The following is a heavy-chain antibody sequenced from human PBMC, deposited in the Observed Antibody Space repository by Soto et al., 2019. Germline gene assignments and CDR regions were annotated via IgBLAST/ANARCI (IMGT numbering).Heavy chain of an antibody. CDR3: ARGVYGSTYYYDSSGYFGWFDP. J-gene: IGHJ5*02. CDR2: INAGNGNT. D-gene: IGHD3-22*01. V-gene: IGHV1-3*01. Sequence: QVQLVQSGAEVKKPGASVKVSCKASGYTFTSYAMHWVRQAPGQRLECMGWINAGNGNTKYSQKFQGRVTITRDTSASTAYMELSSLRSEDTAVYYCARGVYGSTYYYDSSGYFGWFDPWGQGTLVTVSS. CDR1: GYTFTSYA.